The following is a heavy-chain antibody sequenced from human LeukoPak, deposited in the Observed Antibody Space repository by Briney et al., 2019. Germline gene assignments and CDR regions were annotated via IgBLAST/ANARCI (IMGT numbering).Heavy chain of an antibody. CDR1: DVSISSYY. CDR3: ARDTRRDGYNGFDY. J-gene: IGHJ4*02. Sequence: SETLSLTCTVSDVSISSYYWSWIRQPPGKGLEWIGYIYYSGSTNYNPSLKSRVTISVDTSKNQFSLKLSSVTAADTAVYYCARDTRRDGYNGFDYWGQGTLVTVPS. CDR2: IYYSGST. D-gene: IGHD5-24*01. V-gene: IGHV4-59*01.